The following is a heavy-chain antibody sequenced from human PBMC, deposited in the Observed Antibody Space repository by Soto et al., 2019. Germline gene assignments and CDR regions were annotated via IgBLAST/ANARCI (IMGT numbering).Heavy chain of an antibody. CDR1: GFTVSNYY. V-gene: IGHV3-53*01. D-gene: IGHD2-21*02. Sequence: EVQLVESGGGLIQPGGSLRLSCAASGFTVSNYYMSWVRQAPGKGLEWVSVIYDDGRIYYADSVKGRFTISRDNSKNTLYLQMNSLRAGDTAVYYCERGHESMMVTAPVYWGQGTLVTVSS. CDR2: IYDDGRI. J-gene: IGHJ4*02. CDR3: ERGHESMMVTAPVY.